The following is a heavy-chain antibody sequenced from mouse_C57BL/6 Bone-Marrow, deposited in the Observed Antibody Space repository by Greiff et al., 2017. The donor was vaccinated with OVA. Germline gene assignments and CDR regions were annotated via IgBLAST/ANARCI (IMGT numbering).Heavy chain of an antibody. V-gene: IGHV2-2*01. CDR1: GFSFTSYG. CDR2: IWSGGSP. D-gene: IGHD1-1*01. J-gene: IGHJ4*01. CDR3: ARIPHYYGSSSYAMDY. Sequence: QVQLQESGPGLVQPSQCLSITCTVSGFSFTSYGVHWVRQSPGKGLEWLGVIWSGGSPDYNAAFISRLIISKANSTRHVFFKMNRQQADDTAIYYCARIPHYYGSSSYAMDYWGQGTSVTVSS.